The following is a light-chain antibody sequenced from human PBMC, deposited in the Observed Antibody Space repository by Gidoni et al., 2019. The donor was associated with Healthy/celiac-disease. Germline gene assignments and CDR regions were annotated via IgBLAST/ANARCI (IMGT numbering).Light chain of an antibody. Sequence: DIQMTQSPSTLSASVGDRVTITCRARQSISSWLAWYQQQPGKAPKLLIYKASSLESGVPSRFSGSGSGTEFTITISSLQPDDFATYYCQQYNSYSWTFGQGTKVEIK. J-gene: IGKJ1*01. CDR2: KAS. CDR1: QSISSW. V-gene: IGKV1-5*03. CDR3: QQYNSYSWT.